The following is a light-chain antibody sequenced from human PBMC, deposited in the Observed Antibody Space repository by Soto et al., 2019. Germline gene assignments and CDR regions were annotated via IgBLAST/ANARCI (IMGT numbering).Light chain of an antibody. V-gene: IGKV3-15*01. J-gene: IGKJ1*01. CDR1: QTVSIN. CDR3: QQYNNWPTWT. Sequence: EIVMTQSPATLSVSPGERATLPCRASQTVSINLAWYQQKPGQAPRLLIYGASTRATGVPARFSGSGSGTEFTLTITRLQSEDFAVYYCQQYNNWPTWTFGQGTKVDIK. CDR2: GAS.